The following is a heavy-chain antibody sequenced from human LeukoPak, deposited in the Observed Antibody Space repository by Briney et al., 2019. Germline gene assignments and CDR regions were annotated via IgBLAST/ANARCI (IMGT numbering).Heavy chain of an antibody. CDR1: GFTFSDYY. J-gene: IGHJ3*02. D-gene: IGHD5-24*01. V-gene: IGHV3-11*01. Sequence: GGSLRLSCAASGFTFSDYYMSWIRQAPGKGLEWVSYISSSGSTIYYADSVKGRFTISRDNAKNSLYLQMNSLRAEDTAVYYCARPISPSRYDAFDIWGQGTMVTVSS. CDR2: ISSSGSTI. CDR3: ARPISPSRYDAFDI.